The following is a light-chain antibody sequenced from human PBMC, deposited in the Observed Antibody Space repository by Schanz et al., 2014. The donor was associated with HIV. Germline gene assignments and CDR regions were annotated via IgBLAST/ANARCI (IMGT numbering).Light chain of an antibody. CDR1: QSISSRY. J-gene: IGKJ5*01. Sequence: ENVLTQSPDILSLSPGERATLSCRASQSISSRYLAWYQQKPGQAPRLLIFGASTRATGIPARFSGSGSGTEFTLTISSLQSEDFAVYYCQQYNDWPPITFGQGTRLEIK. CDR3: QQYNDWPPIT. CDR2: GAS. V-gene: IGKV3-15*01.